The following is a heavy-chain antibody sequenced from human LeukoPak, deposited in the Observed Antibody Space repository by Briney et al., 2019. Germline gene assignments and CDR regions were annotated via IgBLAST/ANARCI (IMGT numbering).Heavy chain of an antibody. D-gene: IGHD3-10*01. Sequence: ASVKVSCKTSGYTFTSYGISWVRQAPGQGLEWMGRIIPILGIANYAQKFQGRVTITADKSTSTAYMELSSLRSEDTAVYYCARGGSYYGSGKDWFDPWGQGTLVTVSS. CDR3: ARGGSYYGSGKDWFDP. CDR2: IIPILGIA. V-gene: IGHV1-69*04. CDR1: GYTFTSYG. J-gene: IGHJ5*02.